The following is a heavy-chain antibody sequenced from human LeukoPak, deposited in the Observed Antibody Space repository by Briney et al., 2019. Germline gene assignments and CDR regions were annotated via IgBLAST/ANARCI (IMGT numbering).Heavy chain of an antibody. V-gene: IGHV3-23*01. CDR2: IETGGGGA. CDR3: VHRIWGKRQGD. J-gene: IGHJ4*02. CDR1: GFTFSQYE. Sequence: GGSLRLSCAASGFTFSQYEMNWVRQAPGKGLGWVAGIETGGGGAHYADCVDGRFTISSDNYHNTPSQQMDSLRIEDTAVYYCVHRIWGKRQGDWGQGAQVTVS. D-gene: IGHD3-16*01.